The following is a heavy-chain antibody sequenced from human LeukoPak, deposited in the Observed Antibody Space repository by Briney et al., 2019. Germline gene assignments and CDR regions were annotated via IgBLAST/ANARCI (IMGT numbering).Heavy chain of an antibody. Sequence: ASVKVFCKASGGTFSSYAISWVRQAPGQGLEWMGWISAYNGYTNYAQKLQGRVTMTTDTSTSTAYMELRSLRSDDTAVYYCAILAAASPYYLDYWGQGTLVTVSS. D-gene: IGHD6-13*01. J-gene: IGHJ4*02. CDR1: GGTFSSYA. CDR2: ISAYNGYT. V-gene: IGHV1-18*01. CDR3: AILAAASPYYLDY.